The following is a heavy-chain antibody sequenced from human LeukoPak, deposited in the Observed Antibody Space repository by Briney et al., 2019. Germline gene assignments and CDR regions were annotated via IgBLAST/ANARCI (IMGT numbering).Heavy chain of an antibody. CDR3: ARDADTSSVSFDY. Sequence: GGSLRLSCAASGFTVSSNYMSWVRQAPGKGLEWVSVIYSGGSTYYADSVKGRFTISRDNSKNTLYLQMNSLRAEDTAVYYCARDADTSSVSFDYWGQGTLVTVSS. CDR1: GFTVSSNY. V-gene: IGHV3-66*01. J-gene: IGHJ4*02. CDR2: IYSGGST. D-gene: IGHD5/OR15-5a*01.